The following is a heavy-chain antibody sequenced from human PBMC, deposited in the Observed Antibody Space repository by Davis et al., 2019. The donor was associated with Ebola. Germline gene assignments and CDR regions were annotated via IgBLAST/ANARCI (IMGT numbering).Heavy chain of an antibody. Sequence: GESLKISCAASGFTFSSYAMHWVRQAPGKGLEWVAVISYDGSNKYYADSVKGRFTISRDNSKNTLYLQMNSLRAEDTAVYYCAKTRSGYSSRYYYYGMDVWGQGTTVTVSS. CDR3: AKTRSGYSSRYYYYGMDV. J-gene: IGHJ6*02. V-gene: IGHV3-30-3*02. D-gene: IGHD5-18*01. CDR2: ISYDGSNK. CDR1: GFTFSSYA.